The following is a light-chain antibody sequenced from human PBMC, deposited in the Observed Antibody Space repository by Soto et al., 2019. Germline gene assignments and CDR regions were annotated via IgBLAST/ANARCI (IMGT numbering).Light chain of an antibody. Sequence: DIQLTQSPSTLSASVGDRVTITCRTSQTISSWLAWYQQKPGKAPNLLLYETFNLESGDPSRFSGSGSGTEFTLTISSLQPDDFATYYCQYYNDYCWTFGQGTKVEIK. CDR1: QTISSW. V-gene: IGKV1-5*03. CDR3: QYYNDYCWT. J-gene: IGKJ1*01. CDR2: ETF.